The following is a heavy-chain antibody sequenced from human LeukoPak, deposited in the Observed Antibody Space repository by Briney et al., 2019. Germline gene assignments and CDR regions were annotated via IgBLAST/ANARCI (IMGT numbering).Heavy chain of an antibody. CDR3: ARDTYDILTGYYKRAFDI. CDR1: GFTFSSYT. D-gene: IGHD3-9*01. CDR2: ISSSSSYI. Sequence: KPGGSLRLSCAASGFTFSSYTMNWVRQAPGKGLEWVSSISSSSSYIYYADSVKGRFTISRDNAKNSLYLQMNSLRAEDTAVYYCARDTYDILTGYYKRAFDIWGQGTMVTVSS. V-gene: IGHV3-21*06. J-gene: IGHJ3*02.